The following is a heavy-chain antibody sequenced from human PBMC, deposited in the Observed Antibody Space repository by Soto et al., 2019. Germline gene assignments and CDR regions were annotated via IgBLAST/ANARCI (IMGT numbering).Heavy chain of an antibody. CDR1: GFTFSSYA. CDR3: AKQQLVTSLYYYYGMDV. V-gene: IGHV3-23*01. CDR2: ISGSGGST. Sequence: PGGSLRLSCAASGFTFSSYAMSWVRQAPGKGLEWVSAISGSGGSTYYADSVKGRFTISRDNSKNTLYLQMNSLRAEDTAVYYCAKQQLVTSLYYYYGMDVWGQGTTVTVSS. D-gene: IGHD6-13*01. J-gene: IGHJ6*02.